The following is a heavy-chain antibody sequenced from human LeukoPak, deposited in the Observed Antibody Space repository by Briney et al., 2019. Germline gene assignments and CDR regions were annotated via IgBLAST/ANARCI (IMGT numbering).Heavy chain of an antibody. CDR3: ARAGPSSSSVFDY. CDR1: GGSIRSYY. D-gene: IGHD6-6*01. CDR2: IYYSGST. J-gene: IGHJ4*02. V-gene: IGHV4-59*01. Sequence: TSETLSLTCTVSGGSIRSYYWSWIRQPPGKGLEWIAYIYYSGSTNYNPSLKSRVTISVDTSKNQFSLKLSSVTAADTAVYYCARAGPSSSSVFDYWGQGTLVTVSS.